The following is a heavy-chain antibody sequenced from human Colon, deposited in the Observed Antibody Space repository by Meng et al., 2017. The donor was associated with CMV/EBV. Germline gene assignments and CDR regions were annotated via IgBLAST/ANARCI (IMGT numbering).Heavy chain of an antibody. CDR3: ARGALYSSSWYGTLDY. V-gene: IGHV4-30-4*08. D-gene: IGHD6-13*01. J-gene: IGHJ4*02. CDR1: GGSISSGDYY. Sequence: SETLSLTCTVSGGSISSGDYYWSWIRQPPGKGLEWIGYIYYSGSTYYNPSLKSRVTISVDTSKNQFSLKLSSVTAADTAVYYCARGALYSSSWYGTLDYWGQGTLVTVSS. CDR2: IYYSGST.